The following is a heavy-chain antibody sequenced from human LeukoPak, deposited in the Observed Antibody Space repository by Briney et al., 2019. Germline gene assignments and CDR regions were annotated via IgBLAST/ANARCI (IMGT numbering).Heavy chain of an antibody. J-gene: IGHJ4*02. CDR1: GGPISSGTYS. D-gene: IGHD1-26*01. CDR2: IHPSGST. CDR3: ATGGLDTKLVRYDS. Sequence: SQTLSLTCTVSGGPISSGTYSWSWIRQPAGKRLEWIGRIHPSGSTDYNPSLKSRVTISADTSKNQFSLKLISVTPTDTAVYYCATGGLDTKLVRYDSWGQGTLVTVSS. V-gene: IGHV4-61*02.